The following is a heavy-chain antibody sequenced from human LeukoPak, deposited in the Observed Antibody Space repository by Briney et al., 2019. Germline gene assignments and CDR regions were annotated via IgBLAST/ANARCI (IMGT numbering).Heavy chain of an antibody. CDR1: GYTSTSYD. J-gene: IGHJ4*02. CDR2: MNPNSGNT. Sequence: GASVKVSCKASGYTSTSYDINWVRQAPGQGLEWMGWMNPNSGNTDYAQKFQGRVTMTRDTSINTAYMELSNLRSEDTAVYYCARPRDYTGYYQYYFDYWGQGTLVTVSS. CDR3: ARPRDYTGYYQYYFDY. D-gene: IGHD3-9*01. V-gene: IGHV1-8*01.